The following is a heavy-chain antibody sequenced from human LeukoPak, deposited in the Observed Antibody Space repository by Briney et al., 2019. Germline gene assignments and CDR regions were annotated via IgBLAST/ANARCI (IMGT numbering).Heavy chain of an antibody. V-gene: IGHV1-18*01. CDR2: ISAYNGNT. CDR1: GYTFTSYG. J-gene: IGHJ5*02. CDR3: ARDVYCTNGVCYSSARWFDP. Sequence: ASVKVSCKASGYTFTSYGISWVRQAPGQGLEWMGWISAYNGNTNYAQKLQGRVTMTTDTSTSTAYMGLRSLRSDDTAVYYCARDVYCTNGVCYSSARWFDPWGQGTLVTVSS. D-gene: IGHD2-8*01.